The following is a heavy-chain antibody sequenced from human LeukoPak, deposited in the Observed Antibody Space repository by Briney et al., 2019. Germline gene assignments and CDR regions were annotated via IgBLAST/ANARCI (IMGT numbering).Heavy chain of an antibody. D-gene: IGHD3-22*01. CDR1: GGSMYNYS. J-gene: IGHJ4*02. CDR2: IFYRGSS. CDR3: ARGRAYYDSTGYYY. Sequence: SEALSLTCIVSGGSMYNYSWSWIRQPPGEGLEWIVYIFYRGSSSYNPSLKSRVTISVDTAKNQLSLRLNSVTAADTAVYYCARGRAYYDSTGYYYWGLGTLVTVSS. V-gene: IGHV4-59*01.